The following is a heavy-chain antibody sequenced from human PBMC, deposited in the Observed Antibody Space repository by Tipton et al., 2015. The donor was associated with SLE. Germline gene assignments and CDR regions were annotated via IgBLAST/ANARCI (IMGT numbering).Heavy chain of an antibody. V-gene: IGHV4-39*07. CDR2: ISYSGIT. J-gene: IGHJ3*01. CDR3: AKFLLIGNRHSDAFDV. D-gene: IGHD1-20*01. Sequence: TLSLTCTVSGGSISSSSYYWGWIRQPPGKGLEWIGSISYSGITYYNPSLKSRVTISVDTSKNQFSLKLTSMTAADTAVYYCAKFLLIGNRHSDAFDVWGQGTLVTVS. CDR1: GGSISSSSYY.